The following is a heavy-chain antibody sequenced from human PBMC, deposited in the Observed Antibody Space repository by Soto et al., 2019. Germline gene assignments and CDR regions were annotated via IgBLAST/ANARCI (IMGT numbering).Heavy chain of an antibody. V-gene: IGHV1-24*01. CDR1: GYTLTELS. J-gene: IGHJ4*02. CDR3: ATGPVGSSWYSRRLDF. Sequence: QVQLVQSGAEVKKPGASVKVSCKVSGYTLTELSMHWVRQAPGKGLEWMGGFDLEDGATNYAQKFQGRVTMTEDTSTDTAFMELTSLRSEDTAVYYCATGPVGSSWYSRRLDFWGQGTLVTVSS. CDR2: FDLEDGAT. D-gene: IGHD6-13*01.